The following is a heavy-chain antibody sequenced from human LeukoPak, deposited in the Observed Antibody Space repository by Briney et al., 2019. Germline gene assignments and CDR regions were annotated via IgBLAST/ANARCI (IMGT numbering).Heavy chain of an antibody. V-gene: IGHV4-59*12. CDR1: GGSISSYY. CDR2: IYYSGST. CDR3: AREGGQWLERSFDH. J-gene: IGHJ4*02. Sequence: SETLSLTCTVSGGSISSYYWSWIRQPPGKGLEWIGYIYYSGSTNHNPSLKSRVTISVDTSNNQFSLKLSSVTAADTAVYYCAREGGQWLERSFDHWGQGTLVTVSS. D-gene: IGHD6-19*01.